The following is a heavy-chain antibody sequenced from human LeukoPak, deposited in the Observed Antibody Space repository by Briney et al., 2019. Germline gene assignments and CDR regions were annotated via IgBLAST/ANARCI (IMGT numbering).Heavy chain of an antibody. D-gene: IGHD4-17*01. CDR3: ASLGGGSTVTTYLNY. V-gene: IGHV1-2*02. CDR1: GYTFTGYY. J-gene: IGHJ4*02. CDR2: INPNSGGT. Sequence: ASVKVSCKASGYTFTGYYMHWVRQAPGQGLEWMGWINPNSGGTNYAQKFQGRVTITADESTSTAYMELSSLRSEDTAVYYCASLGGGSTVTTYLNYWGQGTLVTVSS.